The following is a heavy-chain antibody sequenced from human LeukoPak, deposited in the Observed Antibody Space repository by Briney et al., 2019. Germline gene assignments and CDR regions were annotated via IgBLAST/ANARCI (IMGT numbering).Heavy chain of an antibody. J-gene: IGHJ3*02. V-gene: IGHV4-59*01. CDR2: IYYSGST. Sequence: SETLSLTCTVSGGSISSYYWSWIRQPPGKGLEWIGYIYYSGSTNYNPSLKSRVTISVDTSKNQFSLKLSSVTAADTAVYYCARDSDPYGELEPWGAFDIWGQGTMVTVSS. D-gene: IGHD1-26*01. CDR1: GGSISSYY. CDR3: ARDSDPYGELEPWGAFDI.